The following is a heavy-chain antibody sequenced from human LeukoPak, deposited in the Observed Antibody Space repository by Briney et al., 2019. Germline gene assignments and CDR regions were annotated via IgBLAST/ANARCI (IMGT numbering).Heavy chain of an antibody. Sequence: PGGSLRLSCAASGFTFSSYGMHWVRQAPGKGLEWVAFIRYDGSNKYYADSVKGRFTISRDNSKNTLYLQMNSLRAEDTAVYYCANTEYQRLGTDYWGQGTLVTVYS. D-gene: IGHD2-2*01. CDR3: ANTEYQRLGTDY. J-gene: IGHJ4*02. CDR2: IRYDGSNK. V-gene: IGHV3-30*02. CDR1: GFTFSSYG.